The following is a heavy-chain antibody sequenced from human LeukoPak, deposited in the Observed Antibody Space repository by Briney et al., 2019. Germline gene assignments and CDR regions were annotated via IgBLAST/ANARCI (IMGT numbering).Heavy chain of an antibody. Sequence: SETLSLTCTVSGGSISSYYWSWIRQPPGKGLEWIGYIYYSGSTNYNPSLKSRVTISIDTSKNQFSLKLSTVTAADTAGYYCARRRAAMDLQIWGQGTLVTVSS. D-gene: IGHD5-18*01. J-gene: IGHJ4*02. CDR2: IYYSGST. CDR1: GGSISSYY. V-gene: IGHV4-59*08. CDR3: ARRRAAMDLQI.